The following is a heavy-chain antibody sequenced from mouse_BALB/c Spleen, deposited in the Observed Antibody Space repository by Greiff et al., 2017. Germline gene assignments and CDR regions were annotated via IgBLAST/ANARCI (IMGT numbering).Heavy chain of an antibody. Sequence: VQLVESGAELVRPGASVTLSCKASGYTFTDYEMHWVKQTPVHGLEWIGAIDPETGGTAYNQKFKGKATLTADKSSSTAYMELRSLTSEDSAVYYCTSYGSSYGYFDYWGQGTTLTVSA. CDR1: GYTFTDYE. CDR3: TSYGSSYGYFDY. D-gene: IGHD1-1*01. V-gene: IGHV1-15*01. J-gene: IGHJ2*01. CDR2: IDPETGGT.